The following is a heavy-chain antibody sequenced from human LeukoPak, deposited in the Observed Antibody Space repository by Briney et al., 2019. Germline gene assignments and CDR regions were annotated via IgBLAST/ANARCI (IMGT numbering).Heavy chain of an antibody. J-gene: IGHJ4*02. D-gene: IGHD3-22*01. CDR2: ISGSGGST. CDR3: AELYYYDSSGDTFDY. Sequence: PGGSLRLSCAASGFTFSSYAMSWVRQAPGKGLEWVSSISGSGGSTHYTDSVKGRFTISRDNSRNTLYLQMNSLRAEDTAVYYCAELYYYDSSGDTFDYWGQGTLVTVSS. CDR1: GFTFSSYA. V-gene: IGHV3-23*01.